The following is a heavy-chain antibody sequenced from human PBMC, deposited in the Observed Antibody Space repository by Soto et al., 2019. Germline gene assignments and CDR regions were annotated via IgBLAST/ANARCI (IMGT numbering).Heavy chain of an antibody. D-gene: IGHD3-3*02. CDR3: ASPKIAFYNWCDP. CDR2: IYYSGST. CDR1: GGSISSSSYY. V-gene: IGHV4-39*01. J-gene: IGHJ5*02. Sequence: SETLSLTCTVSGGSISSSSYYWGRIRQHPGKGLEWIGSIYYSGSTYYNPSLKSRVTISVDTSKNQFSLKLSSVTAADTAVYYCASPKIAFYNWCDPWGQGTLVTVSS.